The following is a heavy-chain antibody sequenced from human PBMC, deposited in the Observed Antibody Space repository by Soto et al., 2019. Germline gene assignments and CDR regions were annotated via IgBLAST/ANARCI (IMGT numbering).Heavy chain of an antibody. CDR1: GYTFTSYD. CDR2: MNPNSGNT. J-gene: IGHJ4*02. Sequence: QVQLVQSGAEVKKPGASVRVSCKASGYTFTSYDINWVRQATGQGLEWMGWMNPNSGNTGYAQKFLGRVTMTRNTSRCTAYMGLSSLRSEHPAVYYCAREGTLRGDDYWGQGTLVTVSS. CDR3: AREGTLRGDDY. V-gene: IGHV1-8*01. D-gene: IGHD3-16*01.